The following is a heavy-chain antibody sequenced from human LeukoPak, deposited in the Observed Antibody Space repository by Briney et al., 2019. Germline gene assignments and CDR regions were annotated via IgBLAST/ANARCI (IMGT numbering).Heavy chain of an antibody. CDR2: ISGSGGST. J-gene: IGHJ3*02. Sequence: GGSLRLSCAASGFTFSSYAMSWVRQAPGKGLEWVSAISGSGGSTYYADSVKGRFTISRDNSKNTLYLQMNSLRAEDTAVYYCANPIVVVPAARDDAFDIWGQGTMVTVSS. CDR1: GFTFSSYA. D-gene: IGHD2-2*01. V-gene: IGHV3-23*01. CDR3: ANPIVVVPAARDDAFDI.